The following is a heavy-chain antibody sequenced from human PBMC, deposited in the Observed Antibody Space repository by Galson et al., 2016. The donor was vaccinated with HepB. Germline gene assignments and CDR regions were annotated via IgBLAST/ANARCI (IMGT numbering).Heavy chain of an antibody. Sequence: SVKVSCKASGYIFTNYAMHWVRQAPGQRLEWMGLINPDNGNAKYSQTFQGRVTISRDASASTVYMEVSTLRFEDTALYYCARPHSVAAVGAFDIWGQGTMVTVSS. V-gene: IGHV1-3*01. CDR3: ARPHSVAAVGAFDI. CDR1: GYIFTNYA. D-gene: IGHD6-13*01. CDR2: INPDNGNA. J-gene: IGHJ3*02.